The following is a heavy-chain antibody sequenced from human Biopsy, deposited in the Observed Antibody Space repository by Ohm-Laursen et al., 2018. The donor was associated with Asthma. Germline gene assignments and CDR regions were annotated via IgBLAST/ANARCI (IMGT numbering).Heavy chain of an antibody. Sequence: SLRLSCTASGFSFSEFVMHWVRQAPGKGLEWVAVISFDGSNKYYGDSVKGRFTIARDNSKNTLDLQMNSLREEDTAVYYCVRDGTDDAFDIWGQGTVVSVSS. CDR3: VRDGTDDAFDI. CDR1: GFSFSEFV. D-gene: IGHD1-1*01. CDR2: ISFDGSNK. V-gene: IGHV3-30*03. J-gene: IGHJ3*02.